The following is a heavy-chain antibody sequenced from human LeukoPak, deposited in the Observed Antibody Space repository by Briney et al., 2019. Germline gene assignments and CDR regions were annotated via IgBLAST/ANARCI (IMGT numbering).Heavy chain of an antibody. Sequence: SETLSLTCTVSGGSISSYYWSWIRQPPGKGLEWIGEINHSGSTNYNPSLKSRVTISVDTSKNQFSLKLSSVTAADTAVYYCARGYGSFDPWGQGTLVTVSS. D-gene: IGHD4-17*01. J-gene: IGHJ5*02. V-gene: IGHV4-34*01. CDR1: GGSISSYY. CDR2: INHSGST. CDR3: ARGYGSFDP.